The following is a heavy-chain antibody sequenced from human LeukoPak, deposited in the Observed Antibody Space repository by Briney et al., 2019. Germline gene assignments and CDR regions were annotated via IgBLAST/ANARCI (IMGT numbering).Heavy chain of an antibody. CDR1: GFTFGSYG. Sequence: GGSLRLSCAASGFTFGSYGMHWVRQAPGKGLEWVTVIWYDGSNKYYADSVKGRFTISRDNYKNTLYLKMNRLRAEDTDVYYCARGPPAGSYCSSTSCYTGAFDIWGQGTMVTVSS. CDR2: IWYDGSNK. CDR3: ARGPPAGSYCSSTSCYTGAFDI. J-gene: IGHJ3*02. V-gene: IGHV3-33*08. D-gene: IGHD2-2*02.